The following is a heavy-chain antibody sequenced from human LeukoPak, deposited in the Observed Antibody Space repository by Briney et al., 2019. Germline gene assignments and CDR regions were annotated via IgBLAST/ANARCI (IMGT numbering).Heavy chain of an antibody. Sequence: GRSLRLSCAASGSTFDDYAMHWVRQAPGKGLEWVSGLSWNSGSIGYADSVKGRFTVSRDNAKNSLYLQMNSLRAEDTALYYCAKDIARLGWAHYGMDVWGQGTTVTVSS. CDR2: LSWNSGSI. D-gene: IGHD5-24*01. CDR1: GSTFDDYA. V-gene: IGHV3-9*01. J-gene: IGHJ6*02. CDR3: AKDIARLGWAHYGMDV.